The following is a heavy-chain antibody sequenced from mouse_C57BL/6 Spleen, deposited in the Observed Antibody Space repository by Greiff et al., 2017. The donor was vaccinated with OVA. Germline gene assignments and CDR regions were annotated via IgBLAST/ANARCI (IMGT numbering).Heavy chain of an antibody. D-gene: IGHD2-5*01. J-gene: IGHJ2*01. Sequence: EVKLMESGGGLVQSGRSLRLSCATSGFTFSDFYMEWVRQAPGKGLEWIAASRNKANDYTTEYSASVKGRFIVSRDTSQSILYLQMNALRAEDTAIYYCARDSNPGVFDYWGQGTTLTVSS. V-gene: IGHV7-1*01. CDR1: GFTFSDFY. CDR3: ARDSNPGVFDY. CDR2: SRNKANDYTT.